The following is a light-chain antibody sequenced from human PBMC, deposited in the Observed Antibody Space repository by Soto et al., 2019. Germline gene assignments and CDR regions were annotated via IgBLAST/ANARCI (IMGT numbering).Light chain of an antibody. J-gene: IGKJ2*01. V-gene: IGKV1-39*01. CDR2: TSG. CDR3: QQTYNTPYT. CDR1: QRITTY. Sequence: IHMTQSPSSLSASVGDRVTITCRASQRITTYLNWYQQKPGEAPKLLISTSGTLQRGVPSRFTGSGSGTDFTLTITGLQRADFATYFCQQTYNTPYTFGQGTKLESK.